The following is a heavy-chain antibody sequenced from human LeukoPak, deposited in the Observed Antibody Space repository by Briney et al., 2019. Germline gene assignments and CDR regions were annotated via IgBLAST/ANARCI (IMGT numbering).Heavy chain of an antibody. Sequence: PGGSLRLSCAASGFPFNRSWMSWVRPPPGKGLEWVANISPDGSTKYHMDSVKGRFTISRDNAKDSLYLEMSRLRDDDTAMYYCATGASGSWDFGGQGTLVTVSS. V-gene: IGHV3-7*03. D-gene: IGHD6-13*01. J-gene: IGHJ4*02. CDR3: ATGASGSWDF. CDR1: GFPFNRSW. CDR2: ISPDGSTK.